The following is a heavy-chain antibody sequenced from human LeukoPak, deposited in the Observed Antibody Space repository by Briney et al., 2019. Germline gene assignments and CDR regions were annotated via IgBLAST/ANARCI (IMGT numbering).Heavy chain of an antibody. CDR2: IYSSGST. CDR3: ARYLRSSSTYYMDV. D-gene: IGHD6-6*01. Sequence: SETLSLTCTVSGASISGYYWSWIRQPPGKRLEWIGYIYSSGSTNYNPSFKSRVTMSVDTSKNQFSLKLSSMAAADTAVYHCARYLRSSSTYYMDVWGKGTTVTVSS. J-gene: IGHJ6*03. CDR1: GASISGYY. V-gene: IGHV4-59*01.